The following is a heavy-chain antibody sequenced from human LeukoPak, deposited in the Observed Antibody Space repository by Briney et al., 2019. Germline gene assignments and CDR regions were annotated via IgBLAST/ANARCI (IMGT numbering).Heavy chain of an antibody. D-gene: IGHD3-22*01. V-gene: IGHV3-74*01. Sequence: GGSLRLSCAASGNYWMHWVRQAPGKGLVWVSHINSDGSWTSYADSVKGRFTISKDNAKNTVYLQMNNLRAEDTAVYYCVSYYEAYWGRGTLVTVSS. J-gene: IGHJ4*02. CDR2: INSDGSWT. CDR3: VSYYEAY. CDR1: GNYW.